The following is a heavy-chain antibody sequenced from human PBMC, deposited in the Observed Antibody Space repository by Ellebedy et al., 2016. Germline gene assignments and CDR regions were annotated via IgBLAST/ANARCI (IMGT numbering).Heavy chain of an antibody. CDR1: GFTFDDYA. CDR3: ATLGGGAFDI. CDR2: ISWNSGSV. J-gene: IGHJ3*02. V-gene: IGHV3-9*01. D-gene: IGHD3-10*01. Sequence: LSLTXAASGFTFDDYAMHWVRQAPGKGLEWVSGISWNSGSVGHADSVKGRFTISRDNAKNSLYLQMNSLRAEDTALYYCATLGGGAFDIWGQGTMVTVSS.